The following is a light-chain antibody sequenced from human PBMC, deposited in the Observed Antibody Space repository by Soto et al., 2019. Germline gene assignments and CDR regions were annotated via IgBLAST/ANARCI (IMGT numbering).Light chain of an antibody. Sequence: EIVLTQSPGTLSLSPGERATLSCRASQSVSSSYLAWYQQKPGQAPRLLIYGASSRATGIPDRFSGSGSGTDFTLTISRLEPEDFAVYYCQQYGSPPWTFXQGTKVDIK. V-gene: IGKV3-20*01. CDR2: GAS. CDR1: QSVSSSY. CDR3: QQYGSPPWT. J-gene: IGKJ1*01.